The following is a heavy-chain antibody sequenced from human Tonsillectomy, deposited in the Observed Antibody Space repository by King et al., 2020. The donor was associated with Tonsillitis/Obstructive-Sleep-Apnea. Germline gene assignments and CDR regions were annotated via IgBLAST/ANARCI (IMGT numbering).Heavy chain of an antibody. CDR2: IIPIFGTA. CDR1: GGTFSSYA. D-gene: IGHD2-2*02. Sequence: QLVQSGAEVKKPGSSVKVSCKASGGTFSSYAISWVRQAPGQGLEWMGGIIPIFGTANYAQKFQGRVTITADESTSTAYMELSSLRSEDTAVDYCALPPRVSVPIRYYYMDVWGKGTTVTVSS. CDR3: ALPPRVSVPIRYYYMDV. V-gene: IGHV1-69*01. J-gene: IGHJ6*03.